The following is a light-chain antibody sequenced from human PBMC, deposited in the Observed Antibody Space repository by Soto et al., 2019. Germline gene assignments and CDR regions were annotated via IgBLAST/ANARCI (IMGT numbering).Light chain of an antibody. J-gene: IGKJ5*01. CDR3: QQYSNWPPIT. CDR1: QSVSSIH. V-gene: IGKV3-15*01. CDR2: DTS. Sequence: EIVFTQSPGTLSLSPGERATLSCRASQSVSSIHLAWYQQKPGQAPRLLIYDTSTRATGIPARFSGSGSGTEFTLTISSLQSEDFAVYYCQQYSNWPPITFGQGTRLEIK.